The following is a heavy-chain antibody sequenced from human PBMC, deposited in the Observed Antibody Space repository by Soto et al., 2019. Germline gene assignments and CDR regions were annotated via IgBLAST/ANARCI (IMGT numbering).Heavy chain of an antibody. CDR1: GYTFTSYV. Sequence: ASVKVSCKASGYTFTSYVISWVRQAPGQGLEWMGWINAGNGNTKYSQKFQGRVTITRDTSASTAYMELSSLRSEDTAVYYCGRGSRLNWFDPWGQGTLVTVSS. CDR3: GRGSRLNWFDP. V-gene: IGHV1-3*01. CDR2: INAGNGNT. J-gene: IGHJ5*02. D-gene: IGHD3-10*01.